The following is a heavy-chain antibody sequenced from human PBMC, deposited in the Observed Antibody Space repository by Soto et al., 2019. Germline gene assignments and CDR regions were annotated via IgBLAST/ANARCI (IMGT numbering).Heavy chain of an antibody. CDR3: ARTIAAAGPTDY. D-gene: IGHD6-13*01. V-gene: IGHV1-18*01. CDR1: GYAFTSYG. CDR2: ISAYNGNT. J-gene: IGHJ4*02. Sequence: ASVKVSCKASGYAFTSYGISWVRQAPGQGLEWMGWISAYNGNTNYAQKLQGRVTMTTDTSTSTAYMELRSLRSDDTAVYYCARTIAAAGPTDYWGQGTLVTVSS.